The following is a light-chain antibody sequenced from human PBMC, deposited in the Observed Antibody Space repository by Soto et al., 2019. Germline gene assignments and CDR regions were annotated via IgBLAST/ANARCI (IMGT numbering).Light chain of an antibody. CDR1: SSXXGXXXX. Sequence: QSVLTQPXXVSXXXXXXXXXXXXXXSSXXGXXXXXXXXXXFXXXXXXXXIHSNNNRPSGVXDRFSGSKSGTSASLAIAGXXAEDEADYYCQSYDPTLRTSLFGGGTKVTVL. V-gene: IGLV1-40*01. CDR2: SNN. CDR3: QSYDPTLRTSL. J-gene: IGLJ2*01.